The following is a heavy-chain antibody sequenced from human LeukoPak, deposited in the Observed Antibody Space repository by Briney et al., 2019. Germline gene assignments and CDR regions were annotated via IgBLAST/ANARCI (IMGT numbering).Heavy chain of an antibody. Sequence: SETLSLTCAVYGGSFSDYYWSWIRQPPGKGLEWIGEINHSGSTNYNPSLKSRVTISVDTSKNQFSLKLSSVTAADTAVYYCAGSGSYYTSDYWGQGTLVTVSS. CDR3: AGSGSYYTSDY. CDR1: GGSFSDYY. J-gene: IGHJ4*02. D-gene: IGHD3-10*01. CDR2: INHSGST. V-gene: IGHV4-34*01.